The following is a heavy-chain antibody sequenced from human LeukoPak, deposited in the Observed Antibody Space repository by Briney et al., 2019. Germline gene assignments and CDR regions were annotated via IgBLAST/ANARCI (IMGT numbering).Heavy chain of an antibody. Sequence: GASVKVSCKASGYTFTSYGMSWVRQAPGQGLEWMGWINPNNGNTNYAQKLQGRVTMTRNTSISTAYMELSSLRSEDTAVYYCARGHYGGNTRIFDYWGQGTLVTVSS. CDR3: ARGHYGGNTRIFDY. CDR1: GYTFTSYG. J-gene: IGHJ4*02. CDR2: INPNNGNT. D-gene: IGHD4-23*01. V-gene: IGHV1-8*02.